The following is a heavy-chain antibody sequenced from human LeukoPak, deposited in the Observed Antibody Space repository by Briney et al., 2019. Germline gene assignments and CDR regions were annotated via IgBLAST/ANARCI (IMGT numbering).Heavy chain of an antibody. CDR3: TRHASFSSSSL. D-gene: IGHD6-6*01. J-gene: IGHJ4*02. CDR1: GFPFSSYA. Sequence: GGSLRLSCAASGFPFSSYAMSWVRQAPGKGLEWVSAISGGDGSTYYADSVKGRFTISRDNPKNTLSLQMNSLKTEDTAVYYCTRHASFSSSSLWGQGTLVTVSS. CDR2: ISGGDGST. V-gene: IGHV3-23*01.